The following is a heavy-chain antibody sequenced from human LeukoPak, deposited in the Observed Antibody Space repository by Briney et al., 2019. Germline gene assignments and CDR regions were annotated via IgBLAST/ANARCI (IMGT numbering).Heavy chain of an antibody. J-gene: IGHJ4*02. V-gene: IGHV4-31*03. CDR2: IYYSGST. D-gene: IGHD7-27*01. CDR3: ARVRGLGRTFDY. Sequence: PSETLSLTCTVSGGSISSGGYYWSWIRQHPGKGLEWIGYIYYSGSTHYNPSLKSRVTISVDTSKNQFSLKLSSVTAADTAVYYCARVRGLGRTFDYWGQGTLVTVSS. CDR1: GGSISSGGYY.